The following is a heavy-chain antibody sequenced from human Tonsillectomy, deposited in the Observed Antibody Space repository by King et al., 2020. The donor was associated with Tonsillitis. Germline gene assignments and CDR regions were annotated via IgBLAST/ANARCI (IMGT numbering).Heavy chain of an antibody. J-gene: IGHJ6*02. CDR3: AREWGAVAVGWFYYYYGMDV. V-gene: IGHV1-46*01. Sequence: QLVQSGAEVKKPGASVKVSCKASGYTFTSYYMHWLRQAPGQGLEWMGIISPSGGSTSYAQKFQGRVTMTRDTSTSTVYMELSSLRSEDTAVYYCAREWGAVAVGWFYYYYGMDVWGQGTTVTVSS. CDR2: ISPSGGST. D-gene: IGHD6-19*01. CDR1: GYTFTSYY.